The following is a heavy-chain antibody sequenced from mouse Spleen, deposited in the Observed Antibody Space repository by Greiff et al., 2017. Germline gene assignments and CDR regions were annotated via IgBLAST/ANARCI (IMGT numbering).Heavy chain of an antibody. CDR1: GYTFTDYE. J-gene: IGHJ2*01. V-gene: IGHV1-15*01. Sequence: QVQLQQSGAELVRPGASVTLSCKASGYTFTDYEMHWVKQTPVHGLEWIGAIDPETGGTAYNQKFKGKAILTADKSSSTAYMELRSLTSEDSAVYYCTNDYDEGHFDYWGQGTTLTVSS. D-gene: IGHD2-4*01. CDR2: IDPETGGT. CDR3: TNDYDEGHFDY.